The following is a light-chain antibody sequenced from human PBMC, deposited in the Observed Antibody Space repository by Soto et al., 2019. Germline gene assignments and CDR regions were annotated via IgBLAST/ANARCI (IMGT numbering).Light chain of an antibody. V-gene: IGLV1-44*01. CDR3: EERHDSMHGHYV. J-gene: IGLJ1*01. Sequence: SFLTHPASWSVTPGHIGTISCSGSSSNIGSNTVNWYQQLPGTAPKLLIYSNNQRPSGVPDRFSGSKSGTSASLAISGLQSEDEADYYCEERHDSMHGHYVFGNGNKVTVL. CDR2: SNN. CDR1: SSNIGSNT.